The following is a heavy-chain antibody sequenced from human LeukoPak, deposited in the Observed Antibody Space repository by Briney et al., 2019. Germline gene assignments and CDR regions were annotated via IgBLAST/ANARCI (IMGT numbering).Heavy chain of an antibody. J-gene: IGHJ4*02. V-gene: IGHV3-30*03. CDR2: ISHDGSNK. CDR3: ARARGRSSHHDY. Sequence: GGSLRLSCAASGFTFSYYGMHWVRQPPGRGLEWVAVISHDGSNKYYADSVKGRSTISRDNSKNTLYLQMNSLRPEDTSVYYCARARGRSSHHDYWGQGTLVTVSS. CDR1: GFTFSYYG. D-gene: IGHD6-13*01.